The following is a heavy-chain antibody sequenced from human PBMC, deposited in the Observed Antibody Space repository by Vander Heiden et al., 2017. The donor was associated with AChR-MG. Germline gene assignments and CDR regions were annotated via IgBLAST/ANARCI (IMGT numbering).Heavy chain of an antibody. J-gene: IGHJ4*02. CDR2: IYYSGST. V-gene: IGHV4-39*01. CDR1: GASISRSSYY. Sequence: QLQLQESGPGLVKPSETLSLTCTVSGASISRSSYYWGWIRQPPGKGLEWIGSIYYSGSTYYNPSLKSRVTISVDTSKNQFSLKLSSVTAADTAVYYCARILYDYVQDGTDYWGQGTLVTVSS. CDR3: ARILYDYVQDGTDY. D-gene: IGHD3-16*01.